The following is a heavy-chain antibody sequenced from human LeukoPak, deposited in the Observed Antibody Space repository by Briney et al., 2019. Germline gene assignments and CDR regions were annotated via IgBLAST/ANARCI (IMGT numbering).Heavy chain of an antibody. V-gene: IGHV3-15*01. D-gene: IGHD3-9*01. CDR2: IKSKTDGGTT. CDR1: GFTFSNAW. CDR3: TTPADILTGYYYYYGMDV. Sequence: SGGSLRLSCAASGFTFSNAWMSWVRQAPGKGLEWVGRIKSKTDGGTTDYAAPGKGRFTISRDDSKNTLYLQMNSLKTEDTAVYYCTTPADILTGYYYYYGMDVWGQGTTVTVSS. J-gene: IGHJ6*02.